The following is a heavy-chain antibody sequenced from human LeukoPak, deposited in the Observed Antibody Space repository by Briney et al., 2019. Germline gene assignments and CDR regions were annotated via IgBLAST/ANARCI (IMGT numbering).Heavy chain of an antibody. CDR2: INRDGSST. J-gene: IGHJ3*02. CDR3: ARGGYTGVFDI. CDR1: GFTFSSYW. Sequence: GGSLRLSCAASGFTFSSYWMHWVRQAPGKGLVWVSRINRDGSSTSYADSVKGRFTISRDNAKNTLYLQMKSLRAEDTAVFYCARGGYTGVFDIWGQGTMVTVSS. V-gene: IGHV3-74*01. D-gene: IGHD5-18*01.